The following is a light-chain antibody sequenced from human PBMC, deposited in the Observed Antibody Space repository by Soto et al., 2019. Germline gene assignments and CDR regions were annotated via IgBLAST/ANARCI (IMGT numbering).Light chain of an antibody. CDR3: QQYGSSPWT. CDR1: QSVSSSY. J-gene: IGKJ1*01. CDR2: GAS. Sequence: IVLTQSPGSLCFSPWQRSTLSFSASQSVSSSYLAWYQQKPGQAPRLLIYGASSRATGIPDRFSGSGSGTDFTLTISRLEPEDFAVYYCQQYGSSPWTFGQGTKVDIK. V-gene: IGKV3-20*01.